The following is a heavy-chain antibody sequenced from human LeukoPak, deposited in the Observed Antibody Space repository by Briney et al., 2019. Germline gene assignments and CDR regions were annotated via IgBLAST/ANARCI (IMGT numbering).Heavy chain of an antibody. CDR1: GGSISSSSYY. CDR3: ARRVINYYDSSGYYYRGHDAFDI. Sequence: PSETLSLTCTVPGGSISSSSYYWGWIRQPPGKGLEWIGSIYYSGSTYYNPSLKSRVTISVDTSKNQFSLKLSSVTAADTAVYYCARRVINYYDSSGYYYRGHDAFDIWGQGTMVTVSS. J-gene: IGHJ3*02. D-gene: IGHD3-22*01. V-gene: IGHV4-39*01. CDR2: IYYSGST.